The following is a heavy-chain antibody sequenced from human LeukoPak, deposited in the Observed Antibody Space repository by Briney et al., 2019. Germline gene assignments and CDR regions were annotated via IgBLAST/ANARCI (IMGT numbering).Heavy chain of an antibody. CDR3: ARKRTGDQGYYFDY. CDR2: FYYSGST. Sequence: PSETLSLTCAVYGGSFSGYYWSWIRQPPGKGLEWIGYFYYSGSTNYNPSLKTRVTISVDTSKNQFSLKVSSVTAADTAVYYCARKRTGDQGYYFDYWGQGTLVTVSS. J-gene: IGHJ4*02. V-gene: IGHV4-59*01. D-gene: IGHD1-1*01. CDR1: GGSFSGYY.